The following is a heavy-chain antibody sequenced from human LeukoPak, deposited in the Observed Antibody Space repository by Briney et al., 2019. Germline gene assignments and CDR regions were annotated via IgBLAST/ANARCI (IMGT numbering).Heavy chain of an antibody. Sequence: PGGSLRLSCAASGFTFSSYAMSWVRQAPGKGLEWVSAISGSGGSTYYADSVKGRFTISRDNSKNTLYLQMNSLRAEDTAVYYCAKWPDYDSSGYYWGEWFDPWGQGTLVTVSS. J-gene: IGHJ5*02. V-gene: IGHV3-23*01. CDR1: GFTFSSYA. CDR3: AKWPDYDSSGYYWGEWFDP. CDR2: ISGSGGST. D-gene: IGHD3-22*01.